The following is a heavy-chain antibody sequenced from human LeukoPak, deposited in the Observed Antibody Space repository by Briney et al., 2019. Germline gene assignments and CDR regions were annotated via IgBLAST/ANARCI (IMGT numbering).Heavy chain of an antibody. Sequence: GESLKIPCKTSGYPFTYYWIGWMRQMPGKGLEWMGIIYPGDSDVRYSPSFQSQVTISADESISTAYLQWSSLKASDTAMYYCARTTYDSSTSQTILFDSWGQGTLVTVSS. D-gene: IGHD3-22*01. CDR1: GYPFTYYW. J-gene: IGHJ4*02. CDR2: IYPGDSDV. CDR3: ARTTYDSSTSQTILFDS. V-gene: IGHV5-51*01.